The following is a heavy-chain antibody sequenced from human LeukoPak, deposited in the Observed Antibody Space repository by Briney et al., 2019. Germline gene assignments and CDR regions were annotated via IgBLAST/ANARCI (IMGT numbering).Heavy chain of an antibody. V-gene: IGHV1-18*01. CDR3: ARDKPQLWVNSYYYYGMDV. J-gene: IGHJ6*02. CDR2: ISAYNGNT. D-gene: IGHD5-18*01. CDR1: GYTFTSYG. Sequence: ASATVSCRASGYTFTSYGISWVRQAPGQGLEWMGWISAYNGNTNYAQKLQGRVTLTTDTSTSTAYMELRSLRSDDTAVYYCARDKPQLWVNSYYYYGMDVWGQGTTVTVSS.